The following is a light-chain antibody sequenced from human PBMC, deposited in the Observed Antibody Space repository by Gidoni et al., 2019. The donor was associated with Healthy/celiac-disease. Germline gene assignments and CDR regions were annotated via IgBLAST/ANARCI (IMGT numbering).Light chain of an antibody. J-gene: IGKJ2*01. CDR3: QQYNNWPPRYT. CDR2: AS. V-gene: IGKV3-15*01. CDR1: QSVSSN. Sequence: EIVMKQSPATLSVSPGERATLSCRASQSVSSNLAWYQQKPGASTRATGIPARFSGSGSGTEFTLTISSLQSEDFAVYYCQQYNNWPPRYTFGQGTKLEIK.